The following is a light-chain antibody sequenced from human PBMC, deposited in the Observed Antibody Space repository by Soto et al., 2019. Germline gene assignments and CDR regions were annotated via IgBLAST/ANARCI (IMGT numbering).Light chain of an antibody. V-gene: IGKV4-1*01. J-gene: IGKJ2*01. CDR3: QQYSESPFT. Sequence: DIVMTQSPDSLAVSLGERATINCKSSQGVFWTSNSNNYIAWYQVKPGQPPKLLIYWASTRESGVPDRFSGSGSVTDFTLTINNLQAEDVAVYYCQQYSESPFTFGRGTKLEIK. CDR1: QGVFWTSNSNNY. CDR2: WAS.